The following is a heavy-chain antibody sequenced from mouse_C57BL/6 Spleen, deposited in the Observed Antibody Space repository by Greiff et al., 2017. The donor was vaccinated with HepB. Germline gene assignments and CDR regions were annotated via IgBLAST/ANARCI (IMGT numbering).Heavy chain of an antibody. V-gene: IGHV3-6*01. CDR3: ASNYYGSSHYAMDY. CDR1: GYSITSGYY. Sequence: ESGPGLVKPSQSLSLTCSVTGYSITSGYYWNWIRQFPGNKLEWMGYISYDGSNNYNPSLKNRISITRDTSKNQFFLKLNSVTTEDTATYYCASNYYGSSHYAMDYWGQGTSVTVSS. CDR2: ISYDGSN. D-gene: IGHD1-1*01. J-gene: IGHJ4*01.